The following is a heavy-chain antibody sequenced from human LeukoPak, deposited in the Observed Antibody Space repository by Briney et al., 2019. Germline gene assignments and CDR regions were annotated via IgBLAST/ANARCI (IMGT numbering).Heavy chain of an antibody. D-gene: IGHD6-13*01. J-gene: IGHJ4*02. V-gene: IGHV3-23*01. CDR1: GFTFCTYA. CDR2: ISGGGSST. Sequence: GGSLRLSCAASGFTFCTYAMSSVRQAPGKGLEWVSAISGGGSSTYYADSVKGRFTISRDNSKNTLYLQMNSLRAEATAIYYCAKGIAAAGPYSDYWGQGTLVTVS. CDR3: AKGIAAAGPYSDY.